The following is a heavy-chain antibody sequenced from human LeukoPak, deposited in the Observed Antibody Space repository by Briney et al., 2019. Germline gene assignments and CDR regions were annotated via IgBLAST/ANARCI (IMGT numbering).Heavy chain of an antibody. Sequence: SQTLSLTSTVSGGSISSGDYYWSWIRQPPGKGLEWIGYIYYSGSTYYNPSLKSRVTISVDTSKNQFSLKLSSVTAADTAVYYCARGDYGDQLGAFDIWGQGTMVTVSS. CDR3: ARGDYGDQLGAFDI. J-gene: IGHJ3*02. CDR2: IYYSGST. D-gene: IGHD4-17*01. CDR1: GGSISSGDYY. V-gene: IGHV4-30-4*01.